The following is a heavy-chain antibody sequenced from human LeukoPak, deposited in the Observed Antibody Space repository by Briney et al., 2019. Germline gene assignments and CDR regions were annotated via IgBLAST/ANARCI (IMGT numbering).Heavy chain of an antibody. Sequence: SETLSLTCTVSGGSISSYYWSWIRQPPGKGLEWIGYIYYSGSTNYNPSLKSRVTISVDTSENQFSLKLSSVTAADTAVYYCARYYGDLYYYGMDVWGQGTTVTVSS. D-gene: IGHD4-17*01. V-gene: IGHV4-59*01. CDR3: ARYYGDLYYYGMDV. CDR2: IYYSGST. CDR1: GGSISSYY. J-gene: IGHJ6*02.